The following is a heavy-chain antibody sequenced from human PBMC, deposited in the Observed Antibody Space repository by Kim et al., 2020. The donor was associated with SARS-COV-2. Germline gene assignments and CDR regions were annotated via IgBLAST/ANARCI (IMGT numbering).Heavy chain of an antibody. CDR2: ISSSSSYI. CDR3: AREWELGMRAFDI. V-gene: IGHV3-21*01. D-gene: IGHD1-26*01. Sequence: GGSLRLSCAASGFTFSSYSMNWVRQAPGKGLEWVSSISSSSSYIYYADSVKGRFTISRDNAKNSLYLQMNSLRAEDTAVYYCAREWELGMRAFDIWGQGTMVTVSS. CDR1: GFTFSSYS. J-gene: IGHJ3*02.